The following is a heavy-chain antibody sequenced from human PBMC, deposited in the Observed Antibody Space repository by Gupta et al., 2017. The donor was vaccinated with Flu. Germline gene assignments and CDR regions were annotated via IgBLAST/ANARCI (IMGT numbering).Heavy chain of an antibody. Sequence: QVQLQESGPGLVKPSETLSLTCTVSGGSISSYYWSWIRQPPGKGLGWIGYIYYSGSTNYNPSLKRRVTISVDTSKNQFSLKLSSVTAADTAVYYCARAASSCYDVGSGCRMAWFDPWGQGTLVTVSS. J-gene: IGHJ5*02. CDR2: IYYSGST. CDR1: GGSISSYY. V-gene: IGHV4-59*01. CDR3: ARAASSCYDVGSGCRMAWFDP. D-gene: IGHD3-3*01.